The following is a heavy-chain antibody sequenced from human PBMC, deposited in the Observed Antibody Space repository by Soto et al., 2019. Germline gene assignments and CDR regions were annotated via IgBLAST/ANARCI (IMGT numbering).Heavy chain of an antibody. CDR1: GGSISSGGYY. CDR2: IYYSGST. D-gene: IGHD3-16*01. Sequence: QVQLQESGPGLVKPSQTLSLTCTVSGGSISSGGYYWSWIRQHPGKGLEWIGYIYYSGSTYYNPSLKSRVTTSVDTSKNQFSLKRSSVTAADTAGYYWAGGGTRLTLDHWGQGTLVTVSS. CDR3: AGGGTRLTLDH. V-gene: IGHV4-31*03. J-gene: IGHJ4*02.